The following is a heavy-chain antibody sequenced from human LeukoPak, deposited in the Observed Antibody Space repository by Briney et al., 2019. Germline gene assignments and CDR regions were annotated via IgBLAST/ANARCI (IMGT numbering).Heavy chain of an antibody. J-gene: IGHJ4*02. V-gene: IGHV3-48*03. Sequence: AGGSLRLSCAASGFAFSAYEMNWVRQAPGKGLEWVPYISGTDTTTYYADSVKGRFTISRDNARNSLYLQMNSLRAEDTALYYCTTLGYHLDSWGQGTLVTVSS. CDR2: ISGTDTTT. D-gene: IGHD3-22*01. CDR3: TTLGYHLDS. CDR1: GFAFSAYE.